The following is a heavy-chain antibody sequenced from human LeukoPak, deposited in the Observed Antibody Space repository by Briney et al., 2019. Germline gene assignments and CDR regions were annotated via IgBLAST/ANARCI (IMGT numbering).Heavy chain of an antibody. CDR1: GYTFIAYG. D-gene: IGHD3-10*01. V-gene: IGHV1-3*01. CDR3: ARGGRLLWFGEFDY. J-gene: IGHJ4*02. CDR2: INAGNGDT. Sequence: ASVKVSCKDSGYTFIAYGLHWVRQAPGQRPEWMGWINAGNGDTKYSQNFQGRVTITGDASATTAYMELSSLRSEDTAVYFCARGGRLLWFGEFDYWGRGTLVTVSS.